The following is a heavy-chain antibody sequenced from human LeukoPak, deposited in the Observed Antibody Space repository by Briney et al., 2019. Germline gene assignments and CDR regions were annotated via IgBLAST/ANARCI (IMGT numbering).Heavy chain of an antibody. CDR1: GGSFSNYH. CDR2: IDHSGST. J-gene: IGHJ4*02. V-gene: IGHV4-34*01. CDR3: ARGDDQNGVPYFDY. D-gene: IGHD2-8*01. Sequence: SETLSLTCAVFGGSFSNYHWSWIRQPPGKGLEWIGEIDHSGSTYYNPSLKSRVTISVDTSKNQFSLKLSSVTAADTAVYYCARGDDQNGVPYFDYWGQGTLVTVSS.